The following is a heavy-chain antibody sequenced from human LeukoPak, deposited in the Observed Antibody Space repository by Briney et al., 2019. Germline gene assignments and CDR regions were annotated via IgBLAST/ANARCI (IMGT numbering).Heavy chain of an antibody. Sequence: GGSLRLSCAASGFTFSSYGMGWVRQAPGKGLEWVSAISGSGGSTYYADSVKGRFTISRDNSKNTLYLQMNSLRAEDTAVYYCAKVLVPAARVHAFDIWGQGTMVTVSS. CDR2: ISGSGGST. V-gene: IGHV3-23*01. J-gene: IGHJ3*02. CDR3: AKVLVPAARVHAFDI. D-gene: IGHD2-2*01. CDR1: GFTFSSYG.